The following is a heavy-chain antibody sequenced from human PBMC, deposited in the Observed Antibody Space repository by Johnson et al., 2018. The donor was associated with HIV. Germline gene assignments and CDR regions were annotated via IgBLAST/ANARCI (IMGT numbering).Heavy chain of an antibody. CDR2: IYSGGST. CDR3: ARESLEFWSRGAFDI. D-gene: IGHD3-10*01. CDR1: GFTVSSNY. J-gene: IGHJ3*02. Sequence: VQLVESGGGVVQPGGSLRLSCAASGFTVSSNYMSWVRQAPGKGLEWVSVIYSGGSTYYADSVKGRFTISRDTSKNTLFLEMNSLKAEDTAVYYCARESLEFWSRGAFDIWGQGTMVTVSS. V-gene: IGHV3-66*01.